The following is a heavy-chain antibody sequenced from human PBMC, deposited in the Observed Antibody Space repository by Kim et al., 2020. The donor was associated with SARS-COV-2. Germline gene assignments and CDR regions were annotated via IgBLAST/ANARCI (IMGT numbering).Heavy chain of an antibody. Sequence: SETLSLTCTVSGGSISSSSYYWGWIRQPPGKGLEWIGSIYYSGSTYYNPSLKSRVTISVDTSKNQFSLKLSSVTAADTAVYYCARARVAGTSVDYWGQGTLVTVSS. J-gene: IGHJ4*02. CDR1: GGSISSSSYY. D-gene: IGHD6-19*01. V-gene: IGHV4-39*07. CDR3: ARARVAGTSVDY. CDR2: IYYSGST.